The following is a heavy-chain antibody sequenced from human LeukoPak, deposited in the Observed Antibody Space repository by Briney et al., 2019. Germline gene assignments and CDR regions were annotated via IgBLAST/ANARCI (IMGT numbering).Heavy chain of an antibody. D-gene: IGHD6-19*01. CDR2: IHHSGST. V-gene: IGHV4-4*02. CDR1: GGSISSDHW. J-gene: IGHJ4*02. CDR3: ASKLTAVAGYFDY. Sequence: SSETLSLTCAVSGGSISSDHWWSWVRPPPGKGLEWIGEIHHSGSTNYNPSLKSRVTISVDKLKNQFSLKMSSVTAADTAVYYCASKLTAVAGYFDYWGQGTLVTVSS.